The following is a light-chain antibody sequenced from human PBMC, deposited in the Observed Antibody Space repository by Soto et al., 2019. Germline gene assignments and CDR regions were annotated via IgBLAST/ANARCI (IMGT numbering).Light chain of an antibody. CDR3: HQRSNWPPFT. CDR2: EAS. CDR1: QSINDF. J-gene: IGKJ4*01. V-gene: IGKV3-11*01. Sequence: EIVLTQSPATLSLSPGERATLSCRASQSINDFLAWYQQKPGQAPRLLIYEASKRATDIPDRFIGSGSGTDFTRTISSLEPEDFAVYYCHQRSNWPPFTFGGGTKVEI.